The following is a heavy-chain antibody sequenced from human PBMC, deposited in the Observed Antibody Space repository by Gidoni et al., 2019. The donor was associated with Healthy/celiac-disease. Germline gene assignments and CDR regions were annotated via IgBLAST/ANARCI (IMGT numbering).Heavy chain of an antibody. V-gene: IGHV3-30*18. CDR2: ISYDGSNK. D-gene: IGHD6-19*01. CDR1: GFTFSSYG. Sequence: QVQLVESGGGVVQPGRSLRLSCAASGFTFSSYGMHWVRQAPGKGLEWVAVISYDGSNKYYADSVKGRFTISRDNSKNTLYLQMNSLRAEDTAVYYCAKDLTYSSGWYLHYYYGMDVWGQGTTVTVSS. J-gene: IGHJ6*02. CDR3: AKDLTYSSGWYLHYYYGMDV.